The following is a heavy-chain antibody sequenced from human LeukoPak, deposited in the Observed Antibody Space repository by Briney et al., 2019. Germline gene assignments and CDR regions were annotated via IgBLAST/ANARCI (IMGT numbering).Heavy chain of an antibody. CDR3: ARVYCSGGSCYDQTFDY. Sequence: GGSLRLSCAASGFTFSSYTMSWVRQAPGKGLEWVSAISGSGGSTYYADSVKGRFTISRGNSKNTLYLQMNSLRAEDTAVYYCARVYCSGGSCYDQTFDYWGQGTLVTVSS. CDR2: ISGSGGST. CDR1: GFTFSSYT. V-gene: IGHV3-23*01. D-gene: IGHD2-15*01. J-gene: IGHJ4*02.